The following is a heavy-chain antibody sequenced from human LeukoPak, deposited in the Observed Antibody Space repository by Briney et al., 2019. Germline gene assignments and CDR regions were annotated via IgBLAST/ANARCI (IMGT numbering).Heavy chain of an antibody. CDR2: ISGGGGST. J-gene: IGHJ4*02. Sequence: GGSLRLSCAASGFTFSTYAMSWVGQAPGKGVEGVAVISGGGGSTYYTDCVEGRFTISRDNSKNPLYMQMNSLRVEVTAAYYCAKQRYDNYGYFDYWGQGTLVTVSS. D-gene: IGHD3-16*01. V-gene: IGHV3-23*01. CDR1: GFTFSTYA. CDR3: AKQRYDNYGYFDY.